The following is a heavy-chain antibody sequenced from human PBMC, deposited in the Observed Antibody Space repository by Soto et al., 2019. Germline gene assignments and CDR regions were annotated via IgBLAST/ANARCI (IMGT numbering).Heavy chain of an antibody. V-gene: IGHV4-31*03. J-gene: IGHJ1*01. CDR1: GVSISTGDCY. Sequence: QVQLQESGPGLVKPSQTLSLTCNVSGVSISTGDCYWSWIRQQPGKGLAWIGYIYNFGSPYYTPALRARVTFSVDTSKNQFSLRLSSVTAADTAVYFCACRVTRPRGYFHRWGQGTLVSVPS. D-gene: IGHD2-21*02. CDR2: IYNFGSP. CDR3: ACRVTRPRGYFHR.